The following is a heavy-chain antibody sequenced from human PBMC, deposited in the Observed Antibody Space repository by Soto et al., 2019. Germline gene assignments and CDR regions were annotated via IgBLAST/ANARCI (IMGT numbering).Heavy chain of an antibody. Sequence: PGESLKISCKGSGYSFTTYWIGWVRQMPGKGLEWMGIIYPGDSDTRYSPSFQGQVTISADKSISTAYLQWSSLKASDTAMFYCARSRTPYQYYDDLDVWGQGTTVTVYS. CDR2: IYPGDSDT. V-gene: IGHV5-51*01. D-gene: IGHD2-21*01. CDR3: ARSRTPYQYYDDLDV. J-gene: IGHJ6*02. CDR1: GYSFTTYW.